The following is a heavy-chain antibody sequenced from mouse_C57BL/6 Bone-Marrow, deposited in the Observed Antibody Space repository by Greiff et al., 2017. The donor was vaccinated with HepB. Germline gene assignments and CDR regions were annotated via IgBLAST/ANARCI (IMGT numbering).Heavy chain of an antibody. CDR1: GFTFSSYG. Sequence: EVQLVESGGDLVKPGGSLKLSCAASGFTFSSYGMSWVRQTPDKRLEWVATISSGGSYTYYPDSVKGRFTISRDNSKNTLYLQMSSLKSEDTAMYYCARQGRLRRRGVAYWGQGTRVTVSA. D-gene: IGHD2-4*01. CDR2: ISSGGSYT. CDR3: ARQGRLRRRGVAY. V-gene: IGHV5-6*01. J-gene: IGHJ3*01.